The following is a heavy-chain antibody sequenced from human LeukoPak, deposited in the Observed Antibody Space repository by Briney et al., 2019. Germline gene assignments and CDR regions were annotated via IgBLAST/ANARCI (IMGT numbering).Heavy chain of an antibody. Sequence: PSETLSLTCTVSGGSISSSSYYWGWIRQPPGKGLEWIGNIYYSGSTYHNPSLKSRVTISVDTSENQFSLKLSSVTAADTAVYYCAREDRDFWSGYSYYYYMDVWGKGTTVTVSS. V-gene: IGHV4-39*07. J-gene: IGHJ6*03. CDR3: AREDRDFWSGYSYYYYMDV. D-gene: IGHD3-3*01. CDR2: IYYSGST. CDR1: GGSISSSSYY.